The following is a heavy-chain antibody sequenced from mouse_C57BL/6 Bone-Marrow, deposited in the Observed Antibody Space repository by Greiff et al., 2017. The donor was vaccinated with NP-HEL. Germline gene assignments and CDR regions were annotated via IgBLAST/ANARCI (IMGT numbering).Heavy chain of an antibody. CDR2: IDPENGDT. CDR3: TTRFTTVVATDY. J-gene: IGHJ2*01. D-gene: IGHD1-1*01. Sequence: VQLQQSGAELVRPGASVKLSCTASGFNIKDDYMHWVKQRPEQGLEWIGWIDPENGDTEYASKSQGKATITADTSSNTAYLQLSSLTSEDTAVYYCTTRFTTVVATDYWGQGTTLTVSS. CDR1: GFNIKDDY. V-gene: IGHV14-4*01.